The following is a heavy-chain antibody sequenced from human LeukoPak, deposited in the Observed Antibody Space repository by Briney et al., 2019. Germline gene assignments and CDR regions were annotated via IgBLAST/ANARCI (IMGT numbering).Heavy chain of an antibody. J-gene: IGHJ4*02. V-gene: IGHV3-9*01. D-gene: IGHD6-13*01. Sequence: PGRSLRLSCEASGFTFDDHGMHWVRQAPGKGLEWVSTISWNSASVGYVDSVKGRFTISRDNAKKTLYLQMNSLRPGDTALYYCAKDYGYSSSWYDYWGQGTLVTVSS. CDR2: ISWNSASV. CDR1: GFTFDDHG. CDR3: AKDYGYSSSWYDY.